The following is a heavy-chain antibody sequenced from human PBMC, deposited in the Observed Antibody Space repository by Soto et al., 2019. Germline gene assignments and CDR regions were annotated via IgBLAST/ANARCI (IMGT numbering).Heavy chain of an antibody. D-gene: IGHD6-13*01. J-gene: IGHJ4*02. Sequence: SVKVSCKASGYTFTGYYMHWVRQAPGQGLEWMGWINPNCGTTNYAQKFQGRVTITADESTSTAYMELSSLRSEDTAVYYCARGSSWYVMDYWGQGTLVTVSS. CDR1: GYTFTGYY. CDR2: INPNCGTT. CDR3: ARGSSWYVMDY. V-gene: IGHV1-69*13.